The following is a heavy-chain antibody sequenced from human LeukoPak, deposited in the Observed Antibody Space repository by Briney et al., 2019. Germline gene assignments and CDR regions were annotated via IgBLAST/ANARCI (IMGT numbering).Heavy chain of an antibody. V-gene: IGHV3-49*04. Sequence: GGSLRLSCTASGFTFGDYAMSWVRQAPGKGLEWVGFIRSKTYGGTTEYAASVKGRFTISRDDSKSIAYLQMNSLKTEDTVVYYCTRRLPIAAAFGFDPWGQGTLVTVSS. CDR1: GFTFGDYA. J-gene: IGHJ5*02. CDR2: IRSKTYGGTT. D-gene: IGHD6-13*01. CDR3: TRRLPIAAAFGFDP.